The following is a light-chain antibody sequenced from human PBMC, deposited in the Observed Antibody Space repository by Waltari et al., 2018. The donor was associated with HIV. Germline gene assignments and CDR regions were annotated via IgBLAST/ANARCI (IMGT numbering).Light chain of an antibody. CDR2: SNN. V-gene: IGLV1-44*01. J-gene: IGLJ3*02. Sequence: QSVLTQPPSASGTPGQRVTISCSGSSSNLGDNPVNWYHQVPGTAPQVLIYSNNQRPSGVPDRFSGSKSGTSVSLAISGLQSEDEADYYCATWDDSLNEWVFGGGTKLTVL. CDR1: SSNLGDNP. CDR3: ATWDDSLNEWV.